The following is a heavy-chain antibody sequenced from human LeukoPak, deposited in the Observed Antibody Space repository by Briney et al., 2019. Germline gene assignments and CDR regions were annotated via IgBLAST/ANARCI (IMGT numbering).Heavy chain of an antibody. D-gene: IGHD5-12*01. Sequence: ASVKVSCKASGYTFTGYYMHWGRQAPGQGLEWMGRINPNSGGTNYAQKFQGRVTMTRDTSISTAYMELSRLRSDDTAVYYCAREGYSGYGGEKGFDYWGQGTLVTVSS. V-gene: IGHV1-2*06. CDR3: AREGYSGYGGEKGFDY. J-gene: IGHJ4*02. CDR2: INPNSGGT. CDR1: GYTFTGYY.